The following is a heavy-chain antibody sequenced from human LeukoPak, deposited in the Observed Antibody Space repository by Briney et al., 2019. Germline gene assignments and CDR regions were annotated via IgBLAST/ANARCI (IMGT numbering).Heavy chain of an antibody. J-gene: IGHJ5*02. Sequence: SETLSLTCTVSGGSISSGDYYWSWIRQPPGKGLEWIGYIYYSGSTYYNPSLKSRVTISVDTSKNQFSLKLSSVTAADTAVNYCARASTMVRGVIGTNWFDPWGQGTLVTVSS. D-gene: IGHD3-10*01. CDR1: GGSISSGDYY. CDR2: IYYSGST. CDR3: ARASTMVRGVIGTNWFDP. V-gene: IGHV4-30-4*08.